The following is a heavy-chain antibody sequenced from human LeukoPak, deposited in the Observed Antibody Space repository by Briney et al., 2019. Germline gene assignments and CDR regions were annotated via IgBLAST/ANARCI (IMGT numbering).Heavy chain of an antibody. CDR3: ARVSYDFWSGYPDC. CDR1: GGTFSSYA. CDR2: IIPIFGTA. D-gene: IGHD3-3*01. V-gene: IGHV1-69*13. Sequence: GASVNVSCKASGGTFSSYAISWVRQAPGQGLEWMGGIIPIFGTANYAQKFQGRVTITADESTSTAYMELRSLRSDDTAVYYCARVSYDFWSGYPDCWGQGTLVTVSS. J-gene: IGHJ4*02.